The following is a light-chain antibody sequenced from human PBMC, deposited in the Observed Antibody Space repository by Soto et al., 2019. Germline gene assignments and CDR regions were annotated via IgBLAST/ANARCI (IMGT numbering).Light chain of an antibody. CDR1: QSVSIL. CDR3: QQYNNWPPWT. J-gene: IGKJ1*01. Sequence: EIVLTQSPGTLSLSPGERATLSCRASQSVSILLAWYQQKPGQGPRLLIYAVSTRATGIPARFRGSGSGTEFTLTISNLQSEDFAVYYCQQYNNWPPWTFGQGTKVDIK. V-gene: IGKV3-15*01. CDR2: AVS.